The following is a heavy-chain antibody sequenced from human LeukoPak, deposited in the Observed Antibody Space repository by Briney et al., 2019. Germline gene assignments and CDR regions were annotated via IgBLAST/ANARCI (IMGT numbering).Heavy chain of an antibody. Sequence: PSETLSLTCTVSGGSISSGGYYWSWIRQHPGKGLEWIGYIYYSGSTYYNPSLKSRVTISVDTSKNQFSLKLSSVTAADTAVYYCARVRSYGFGPFDYWGQGLVVTVSS. CDR1: GGSISSGGYY. D-gene: IGHD5-18*01. V-gene: IGHV4-31*03. CDR2: IYYSGST. CDR3: ARVRSYGFGPFDY. J-gene: IGHJ4*02.